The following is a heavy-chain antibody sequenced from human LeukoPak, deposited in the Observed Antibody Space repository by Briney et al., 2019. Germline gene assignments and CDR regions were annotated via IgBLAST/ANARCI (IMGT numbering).Heavy chain of an antibody. CDR1: GGSISSYY. CDR2: IYTSGST. Sequence: PSETLSLTCTVSGGSISSYYWSWIRQPAGKGLEWIGRIYTSGSTNYNPSLKSRVTMSVDTSKNQFSLKLSSVTAADTAVYYCASELTTGRHYNMDVGAKGPRSPSP. V-gene: IGHV4-4*07. CDR3: ASELTTGRHYNMDV. D-gene: IGHD4-11*01. J-gene: IGHJ6*03.